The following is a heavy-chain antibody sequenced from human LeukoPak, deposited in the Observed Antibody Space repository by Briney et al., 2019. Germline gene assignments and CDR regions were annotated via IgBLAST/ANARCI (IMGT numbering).Heavy chain of an antibody. CDR1: TFTFSSYA. V-gene: IGHV3-23*01. Sequence: GSLILSSLLATFTFSSYAMNWLHQAAGKGLDWLSGVSGSGARAYYADTVKGRFTISRDNSKNTLYLQMNTLRAEDTAVYYCARTSSGSYYGYWGQGTLVTVSS. J-gene: IGHJ4*02. CDR2: VSGSGARA. D-gene: IGHD1-26*01. CDR3: ARTSSGSYYGY.